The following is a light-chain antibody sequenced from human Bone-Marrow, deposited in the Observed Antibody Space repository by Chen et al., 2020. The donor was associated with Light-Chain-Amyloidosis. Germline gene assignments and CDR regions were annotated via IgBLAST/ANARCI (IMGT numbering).Light chain of an antibody. J-gene: IGLJ3*02. Sequence: NFMLTQPHSVSESPGKAVIISCTRSSGSIATNYVQWYQQRPGSSPPTVIYEDDQRPSGVPDRFSGSIDRSSNSASLTIPGLKTEDEADYYCQSYQGSSQGVFGGGTKLTVL. V-gene: IGLV6-57*01. CDR1: SGSIATNY. CDR2: EDD. CDR3: QSYQGSSQGV.